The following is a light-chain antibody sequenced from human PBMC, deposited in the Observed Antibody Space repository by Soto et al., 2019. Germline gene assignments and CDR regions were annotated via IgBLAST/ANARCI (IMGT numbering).Light chain of an antibody. CDR1: SSNIGAGYD. Sequence: QPVLTQPPSVSGAPGQRVTISCTGGSSNIGAGYDVHWYRQLPGTAPKLLIYANNNRPSGVPDRFSGSKSATSASLAITGLQAEDEADYYCQSYDNSLNDSVFGGGTKVTVL. V-gene: IGLV1-40*01. CDR3: QSYDNSLNDSV. CDR2: ANN. J-gene: IGLJ2*01.